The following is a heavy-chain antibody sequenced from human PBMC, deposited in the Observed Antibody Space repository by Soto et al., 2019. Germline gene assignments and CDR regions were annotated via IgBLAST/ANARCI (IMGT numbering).Heavy chain of an antibody. J-gene: IGHJ4*02. D-gene: IGHD1-26*01. CDR3: ARVSRIVNDFDY. CDR2: IYYSGST. V-gene: IGHV4-30-4*01. CDR1: GGSINSGDYY. Sequence: QVQLQESGPGLVKPSQTLSLTCTVSGGSINSGDYYWSWIRQPPGKGLEWIGYIYYSGSTYYNPSLKSRVIISVDTSKNQFSLKLTSVTAADTAVYFRARVSRIVNDFDYWGQGTLVTVSS.